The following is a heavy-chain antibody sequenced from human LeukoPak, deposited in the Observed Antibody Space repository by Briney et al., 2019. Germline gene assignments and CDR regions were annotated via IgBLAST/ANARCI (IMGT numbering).Heavy chain of an antibody. CDR3: ARVGRVGATRVYFDY. D-gene: IGHD1-26*01. CDR1: GYTFTSYA. Sequence: ASVTVSCKASGYTFTSYAMHWVRQAPGQRLEWMGWINAGNGNTKYSQKFQGRVTITRDTSASTAYMELSSLRSEDTAVYYCARVGRVGATRVYFDYWGQGTLVTVSS. J-gene: IGHJ4*02. V-gene: IGHV1-3*01. CDR2: INAGNGNT.